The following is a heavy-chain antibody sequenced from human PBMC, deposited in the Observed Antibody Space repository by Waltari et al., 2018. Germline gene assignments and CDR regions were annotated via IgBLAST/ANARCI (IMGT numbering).Heavy chain of an antibody. V-gene: IGHV4-38-2*02. D-gene: IGHD3-22*01. CDR2: SYHGGGT. CDR3: ARDIPNDSSGYWPFDY. CDR1: GYSISRGYY. Sequence: QVQLQESGPGLVKPSETLSLTCTVSGYSISRGYYWGWIRQPPGKCLEWIGSSYHGGGTYYNPSLKSRVTISVDTSKNQFSLKLSSVTAADTAVYYCARDIPNDSSGYWPFDYWGQGTLVTVSS. J-gene: IGHJ4*02.